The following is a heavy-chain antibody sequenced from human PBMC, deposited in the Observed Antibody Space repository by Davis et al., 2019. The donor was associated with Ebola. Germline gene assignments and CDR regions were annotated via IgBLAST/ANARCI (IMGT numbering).Heavy chain of an antibody. D-gene: IGHD1-26*01. CDR3: ARRSGTVGD. J-gene: IGHJ4*02. CDR1: GGSVSSGGYY. CDR2: IYHSGST. V-gene: IGHV4-39*07. Sequence: MPSETLSLTCSVSGGSVSSGGYYWGWIRQPPGKGLEWIGSIYHSGSTYYNPSLKSRVTISVDTSKNQFSLKLSSVTAADTAVYHCARRSGTVGDWGQGTLVTVSS.